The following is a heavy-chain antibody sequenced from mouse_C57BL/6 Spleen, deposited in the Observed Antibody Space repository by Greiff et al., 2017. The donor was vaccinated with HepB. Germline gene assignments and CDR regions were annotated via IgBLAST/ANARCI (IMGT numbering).Heavy chain of an antibody. J-gene: IGHJ4*01. V-gene: IGHV1-80*01. CDR2: IYPGDGDT. CDR3: ARYDYDIGDY. Sequence: VQLQQSGAELVKPGASVKISCKASGYAFSSYWMNWVKQRPGKGLEWIGQIYPGDGDTNYNGKFKGKATLTADKSSSTAYMQRRSLTSADSAVYFCARYDYDIGDYWGQGTSVTVSS. CDR1: GYAFSSYW. D-gene: IGHD2-4*01.